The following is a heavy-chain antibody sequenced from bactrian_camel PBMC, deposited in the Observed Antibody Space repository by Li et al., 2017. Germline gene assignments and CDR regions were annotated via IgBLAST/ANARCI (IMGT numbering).Heavy chain of an antibody. CDR3: GSLTGSVD. J-gene: IGHJ4*01. V-gene: IGHV3S40*01. CDR1: RFTFSTYD. D-gene: IGHD7*01. CDR2: INDGGSRT. Sequence: VQLVESGGDLVQPGGSLTLSCVASRFTFSTYDMAWVRQAPGKGFEWVSTINDGGSRTDYADFEKGRFTISRDNAKNTQYLQLSSLKTEDTAMYYCGSLTGSVDWGRGTQVTVSS.